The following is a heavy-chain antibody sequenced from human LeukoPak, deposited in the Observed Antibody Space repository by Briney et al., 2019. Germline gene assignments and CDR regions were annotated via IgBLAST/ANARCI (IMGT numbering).Heavy chain of an antibody. CDR2: ISGSGGGT. Sequence: GGSLRLSCAASGFTFTSYAMSWVRQAPGKGLEWVSTISGSGGGTYYADSVKGRFTISRDNSKNTLYLQMNSLRAEDTAVYYCARDSADTMIVVVTYFDYWGQGTLVTVSS. J-gene: IGHJ4*02. V-gene: IGHV3-23*01. CDR1: GFTFTSYA. CDR3: ARDSADTMIVVVTYFDY. D-gene: IGHD3-22*01.